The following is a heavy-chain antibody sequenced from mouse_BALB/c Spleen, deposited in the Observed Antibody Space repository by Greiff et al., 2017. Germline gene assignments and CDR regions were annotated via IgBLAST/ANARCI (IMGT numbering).Heavy chain of an antibody. CDR3: ARKGAYYTLDY. D-gene: IGHD1-1*01. Sequence: VQLQQSGPGLVQPSQSLSITCTVSGFSLTSYGVHWVRQSPGKGLEWLGVIWSGGSTVYNAAFISRLISSKDNSKSQVFFKMNSLQANDTAIYYCARKGAYYTLDYWGQGTTLTVSS. CDR1: GFSLTSYG. J-gene: IGHJ2*01. CDR2: IWSGGST. V-gene: IGHV2-2*02.